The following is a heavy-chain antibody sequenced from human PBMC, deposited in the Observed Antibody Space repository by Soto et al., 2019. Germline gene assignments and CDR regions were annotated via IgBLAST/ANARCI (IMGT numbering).Heavy chain of an antibody. CDR1: GDSISSSSSY. D-gene: IGHD3-16*01. CDR3: GRGLDGRCLVFDY. V-gene: IGHV4-39*01. CDR2: IYYTGIT. Sequence: PSETLSLTCTVSGDSISSSSSYWGWIRQPPGKGLEWIGSIYYTGITYYNPSLKSRVTITVDTSKKQFSLKLTSVTAADTAVYYCGRGLDGRCLVFDYWGQGTLVTVSS. J-gene: IGHJ4*02.